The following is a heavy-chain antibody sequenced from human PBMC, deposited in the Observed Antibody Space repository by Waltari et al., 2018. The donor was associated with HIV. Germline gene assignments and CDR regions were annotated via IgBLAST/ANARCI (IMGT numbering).Heavy chain of an antibody. CDR2: LSHSGDT. CDR1: GYSISSGYY. D-gene: IGHD3-9*01. V-gene: IGHV4-38-2*01. CDR3: ARAVLRYFDNWFDP. Sequence: QVQLQESGPGLVKPSETLSLTCAVSGYSISSGYYWGWIRQPPGKGLEWIGSLSHSGDTYYNPSLKSRISISLDTSKNHFSLKLSSVTAADTAVYFCARAVLRYFDNWFDPWGQGTLVTVS. J-gene: IGHJ5*02.